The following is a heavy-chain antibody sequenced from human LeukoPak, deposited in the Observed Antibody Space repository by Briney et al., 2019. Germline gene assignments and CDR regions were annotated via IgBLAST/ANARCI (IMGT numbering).Heavy chain of an antibody. CDR3: ARVSVAGAPVHYFDY. D-gene: IGHD6-19*01. J-gene: IGHJ4*02. CDR1: GYTFTGYY. CDR2: INPNSGGT. V-gene: IGHV1-2*04. Sequence: APVKVSCKASGYTFTGYYMHWVRQAPGQGLEWMGWINPNSGGTNYAQKFQGWVTMTRDTSISTAYMELSRLRSDDTAVYYCARVSVAGAPVHYFDYWGQGTLVTVSS.